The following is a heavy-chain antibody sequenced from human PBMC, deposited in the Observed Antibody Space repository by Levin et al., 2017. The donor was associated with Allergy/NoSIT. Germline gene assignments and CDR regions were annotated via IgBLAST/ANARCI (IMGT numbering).Heavy chain of an antibody. D-gene: IGHD2/OR15-2a*01. CDR1: GFTFGRHA. V-gene: IGHV3-30*04. J-gene: IGHJ2*01. CDR2: ISHDGSNK. Sequence: GESLKISCAASGFTFGRHAMHWVRQAPGKGLEWVAVISHDGSNKYYADPVKGRFTISRDNSKNTVYLQMNSLRVEDRAAYYCARDTVEEGLLSFIYWYFDLWGRGTLVTVSS. CDR3: ARDTVEEGLLSFIYWYFDL.